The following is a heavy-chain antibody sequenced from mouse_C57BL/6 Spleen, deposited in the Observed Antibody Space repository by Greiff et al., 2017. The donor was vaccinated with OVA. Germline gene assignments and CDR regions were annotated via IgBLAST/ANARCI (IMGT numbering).Heavy chain of an antibody. D-gene: IGHD1-1*01. CDR3: ALNYYGSSFPYAMDY. CDR2: IDPSDSYT. V-gene: IGHV1-50*01. CDR1: GYTFTSYW. Sequence: QVQLQQPGAELVKPGASVKLSCKASGYTFTSYWMQWVKQRPGRGLEWIGEIDPSDSYTNYNQKFKGKATLTVDTSSSTAYMQLSSLTSEDSAVYYCALNYYGSSFPYAMDYWGQGTSVTVSS. J-gene: IGHJ4*01.